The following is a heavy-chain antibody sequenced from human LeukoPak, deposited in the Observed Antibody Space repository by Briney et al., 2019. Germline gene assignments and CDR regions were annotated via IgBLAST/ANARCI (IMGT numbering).Heavy chain of an antibody. CDR3: ARASPPIFGVVIPFDY. CDR2: IKQDGSEK. Sequence: GGSLRLSCAASGFPFSTHSLSWVRQAPGKGLEWVANIKQDGSEKYYVDSVKGRFTISRDNAKNSLYLQMNSLRAEDTAVYYCARASPPIFGVVIPFDYWGQGTLVTVSS. D-gene: IGHD3-3*01. CDR1: GFPFSTHS. J-gene: IGHJ4*02. V-gene: IGHV3-7*01.